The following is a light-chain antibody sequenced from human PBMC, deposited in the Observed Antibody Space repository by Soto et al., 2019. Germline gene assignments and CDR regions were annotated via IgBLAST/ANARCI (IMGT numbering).Light chain of an antibody. CDR2: TVS. CDR3: QQLNNYPIT. Sequence: DIRLTQSHSFLSASVGDRVTITCRASQGIGNNLAWYQGKPGKAPKLLIYTVSTLQSGVPSRFSGSGSGTEFSLTISSLQAEDFATYYCQQLNNYPITFGQGTRLEIK. J-gene: IGKJ5*01. CDR1: QGIGNN. V-gene: IGKV1-9*01.